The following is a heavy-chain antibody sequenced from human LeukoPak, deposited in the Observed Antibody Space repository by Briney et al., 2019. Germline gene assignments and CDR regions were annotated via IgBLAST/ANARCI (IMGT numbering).Heavy chain of an antibody. CDR3: ARDRGGNSFLDY. D-gene: IGHD4-23*01. Sequence: GESLKISCKGSGYRFTTYWIGWVRQMPGKGLEWMGLIYPGDSGTRYSPSFQGQVTTSADKSISTAYLQWSSLKASDTAMYYCARDRGGNSFLDYWGQGTLVTVSS. V-gene: IGHV5-51*01. CDR2: IYPGDSGT. J-gene: IGHJ4*02. CDR1: GYRFTTYW.